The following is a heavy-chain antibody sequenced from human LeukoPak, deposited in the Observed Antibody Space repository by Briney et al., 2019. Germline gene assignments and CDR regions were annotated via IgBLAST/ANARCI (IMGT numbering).Heavy chain of an antibody. CDR3: ARVGLMSYSRMGFDY. CDR2: INHSGST. Sequence: SETLSLTCSVSGDSISLSFYYWGWIRQPPGKGLEWIGEINHSGSTNYNPSLKSRVTISVDTSKNQFSLKLSSVTAADTAVYYCARVGLMSYSRMGFDYWGQGTLVTVSS. D-gene: IGHD6-13*01. V-gene: IGHV4-39*07. CDR1: GDSISLSFYY. J-gene: IGHJ4*02.